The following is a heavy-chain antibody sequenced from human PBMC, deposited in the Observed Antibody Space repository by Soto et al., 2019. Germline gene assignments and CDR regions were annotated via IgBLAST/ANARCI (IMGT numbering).Heavy chain of an antibody. D-gene: IGHD6-13*01. Sequence: SETLSLTCTVSGGSISSYYWSWIRQPPGKGLEWIGYIYYSGSTNYNPSLKSRVTISVDTSKNQFSLKLSSVTAADTAVYYCARRIAAAGNYYYGMDVWGQGTTVTVSS. CDR2: IYYSGST. V-gene: IGHV4-59*01. CDR3: ARRIAAAGNYYYGMDV. CDR1: GGSISSYY. J-gene: IGHJ6*02.